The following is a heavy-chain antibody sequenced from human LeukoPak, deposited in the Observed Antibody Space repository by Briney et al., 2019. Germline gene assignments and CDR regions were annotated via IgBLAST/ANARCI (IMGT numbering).Heavy chain of an antibody. D-gene: IGHD5-24*01. J-gene: IGHJ4*02. CDR2: ISGSVITT. CDR3: ARDEYRDGSYDY. CDR1: GFSFSTYA. Sequence: PGGSLRLSCAASGFSFSTYAMSWVRQAPGKGLEWVSSISGSVITTYYADSVKGRFTISRDNAKNTLYLQMNSLRAEDTAVYYCARDEYRDGSYDYWGQGTLVTVSS. V-gene: IGHV3-23*01.